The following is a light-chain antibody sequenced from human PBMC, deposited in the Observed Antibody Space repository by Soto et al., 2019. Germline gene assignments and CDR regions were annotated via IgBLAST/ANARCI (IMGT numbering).Light chain of an antibody. Sequence: DIQMTQSPSSLSASVGDRFAITLLASQGISTWLAWYQQKAGKAPNLLIYGASNLHSGVPSRFSGSGSGTNFTLTISSLQPEDFATYYCQQANSFPITFGQGTRLEIK. V-gene: IGKV1-12*01. CDR2: GAS. CDR1: QGISTW. CDR3: QQANSFPIT. J-gene: IGKJ5*01.